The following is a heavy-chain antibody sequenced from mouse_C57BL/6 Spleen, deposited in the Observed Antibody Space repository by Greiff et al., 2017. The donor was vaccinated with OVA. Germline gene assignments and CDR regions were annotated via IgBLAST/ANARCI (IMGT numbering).Heavy chain of an antibody. CDR2: IDPENGDT. J-gene: IGHJ2*01. CDR1: GFNIKDDY. D-gene: IGHD4-1*01. V-gene: IGHV14-4*01. Sequence: EVQLVESGAELVRPGASVKLSCTASGFNIKDDYMHWVKQRPEQGLEWIGWIDPENGDTEYASKFQGKATITADTSSNTAYLQLSSLTSEDTAVYYCTTAGTVYFDYWGQGTTLTVSS. CDR3: TTAGTVYFDY.